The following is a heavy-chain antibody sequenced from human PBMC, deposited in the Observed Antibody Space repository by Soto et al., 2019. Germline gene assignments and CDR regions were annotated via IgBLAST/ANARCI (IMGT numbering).Heavy chain of an antibody. J-gene: IGHJ4*02. CDR1: GFTFSSYG. D-gene: IGHD5-18*01. Sequence: QVQLVESGGGVVQPGRSLRLSCAASGFTFSSYGMHWVRQAPGKGLEWVAGIWYDGSNKYYADSVKGRFTISRDNSKNTLYLQMNSLRAEDTAVYYCARDTATQDDEYWGQGTLVTVSS. CDR2: IWYDGSNK. V-gene: IGHV3-33*01. CDR3: ARDTATQDDEY.